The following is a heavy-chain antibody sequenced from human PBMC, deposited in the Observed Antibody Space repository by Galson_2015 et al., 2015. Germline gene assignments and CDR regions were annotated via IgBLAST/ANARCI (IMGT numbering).Heavy chain of an antibody. CDR2: IYYSGST. V-gene: IGHV4-39*01. CDR3: ARTLYYYDSSGYSDYYFDY. D-gene: IGHD3-22*01. Sequence: ETLSLTCTVSGGSISSSSYYWGWIRQPPGKGLEWIGSIYYSGSTYYNPSLKSRVTISVDTSKNQFSLKLSSVTAADTAVYYCARTLYYYDSSGYSDYYFDYWGQGTLVTVSS. J-gene: IGHJ4*02. CDR1: GGSISSSSYY.